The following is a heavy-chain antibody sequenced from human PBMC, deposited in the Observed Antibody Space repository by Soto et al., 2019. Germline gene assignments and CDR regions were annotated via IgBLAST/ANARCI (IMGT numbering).Heavy chain of an antibody. CDR2: ISAGAVAT. D-gene: IGHD3-22*01. J-gene: IGHJ4*02. Sequence: GGSLRLSCAASGFTFSSYAMSWVREAPGKGLEWVSAISAGAVATNYADSVKGRFTISRDNSKNTLYLQMNSLRAEDTAVYYCAKGRESSGSYRPFDYWGQGALVTVSS. CDR3: AKGRESSGSYRPFDY. CDR1: GFTFSSYA. V-gene: IGHV3-23*01.